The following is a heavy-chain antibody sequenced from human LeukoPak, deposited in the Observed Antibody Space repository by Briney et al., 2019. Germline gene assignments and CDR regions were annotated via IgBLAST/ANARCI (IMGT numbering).Heavy chain of an antibody. J-gene: IGHJ4*02. V-gene: IGHV4-59*01. CDR3: ARSHSLWTSFEY. D-gene: IGHD3/OR15-3a*01. CDR2: IHYSGNT. Sequence: SETLSLTCTVSGGSISSYYWSWIRQPPGKGLEWIGYIHYSGNTNYNPSLTSRVTISVDTSKNQFSLKLSSVTAADTAVYYCARSHSLWTSFEYWGQGILVTVSS. CDR1: GGSISSYY.